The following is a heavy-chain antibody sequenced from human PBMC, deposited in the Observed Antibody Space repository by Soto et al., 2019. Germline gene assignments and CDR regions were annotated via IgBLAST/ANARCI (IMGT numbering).Heavy chain of an antibody. Sequence: SVQVSCKDSGYTFSDYYIHWVRQAPGQGLEWMGWINPNSGGTKYAPKFQGGVTMTRDTSITTAYMELSRLRSGDTAVYYCAREPATAKPEGVDFWGQGTLVTVSS. CDR3: AREPATAKPEGVDF. CDR2: INPNSGGT. J-gene: IGHJ4*02. CDR1: GYTFSDYY. D-gene: IGHD1-1*01. V-gene: IGHV1-2*02.